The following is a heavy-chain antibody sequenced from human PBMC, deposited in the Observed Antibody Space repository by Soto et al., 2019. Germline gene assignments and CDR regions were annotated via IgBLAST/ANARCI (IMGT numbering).Heavy chain of an antibody. D-gene: IGHD6-19*01. CDR3: ARPVAIAVAGTSWFDP. V-gene: IGHV4-39*01. Sequence: SETLSLTCTVSGGSISSSSYYWGWIRQPPGKGLEWIGSIYYSGSTYYNPSLKSRVTISVDTSKNQSSLKLSSVTAADTAVYYCARPVAIAVAGTSWFDPWGQGTLVTVS. J-gene: IGHJ5*02. CDR2: IYYSGST. CDR1: GGSISSSSYY.